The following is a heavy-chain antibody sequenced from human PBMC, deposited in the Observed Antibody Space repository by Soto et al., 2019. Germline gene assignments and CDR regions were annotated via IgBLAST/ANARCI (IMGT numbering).Heavy chain of an antibody. Sequence: ASVKVSCKASGYTFTGYAMHWVRQAPGQRLEWMGWINAGNGNTKYSQKFQGRFTISRDNSKNTLYLQMSSLRAEDTAVYYCVKPGSYSYYFDYWGQGTLVTVSS. J-gene: IGHJ4*02. CDR2: INAGNGNT. CDR1: GYTFTGYA. D-gene: IGHD1-26*01. V-gene: IGHV1-3*01. CDR3: VKPGSYSYYFDY.